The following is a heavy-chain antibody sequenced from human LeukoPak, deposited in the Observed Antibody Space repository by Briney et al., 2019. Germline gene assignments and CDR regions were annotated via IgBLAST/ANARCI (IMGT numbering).Heavy chain of an antibody. V-gene: IGHV3-7*01. D-gene: IGHD6-13*01. J-gene: IGHJ4*02. CDR1: GFTFSSYW. Sequence: VGSLRLSCAASGFTFSSYWMSWVRQAPGKGLEWVANIKQNGSEKYYVDSVKGRFTISRDNAKNSLYLQMNSLRAEDTAVYYCARGLYSSSRSPIDYWGQGTLVTVSS. CDR2: IKQNGSEK. CDR3: ARGLYSSSRSPIDY.